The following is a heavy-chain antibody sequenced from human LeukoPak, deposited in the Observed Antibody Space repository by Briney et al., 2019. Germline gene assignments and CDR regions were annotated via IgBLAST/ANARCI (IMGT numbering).Heavy chain of an antibody. V-gene: IGHV4-39*01. Sequence: SETLSLTCTVSGGSISSSSYYWGWIRQPSGKGLEWIGSIYYSGSTYYNPSLKSRVTISVDTSKNQFSLKLSSVTAADTAVYYCARTTPTTVVTPEGAFDIWGQGTMVTVSS. CDR1: GGSISSSSYY. J-gene: IGHJ3*02. D-gene: IGHD4-23*01. CDR3: ARTTPTTVVTPEGAFDI. CDR2: IYYSGST.